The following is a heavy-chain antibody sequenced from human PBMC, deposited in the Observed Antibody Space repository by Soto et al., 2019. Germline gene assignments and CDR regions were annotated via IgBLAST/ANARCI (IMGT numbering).Heavy chain of an antibody. V-gene: IGHV1-18*04. CDR2: ISAYNCNT. CDR1: GYTFTSYV. D-gene: IGHD6-19*01. CDR3: AGVNAGLRGYSSGLTFDY. Sequence: QVQLLQSGAEVKKPGSSVKVSCKASGYTFTSYVISWVRPAPGPGLEGMGWISAYNCNTNNAQKLQGRVTMNTDTSSSSSDIELRSLRSDDTAVYYCAGVNAGLRGYSSGLTFDYWGQGTMLTVSS. J-gene: IGHJ4*02.